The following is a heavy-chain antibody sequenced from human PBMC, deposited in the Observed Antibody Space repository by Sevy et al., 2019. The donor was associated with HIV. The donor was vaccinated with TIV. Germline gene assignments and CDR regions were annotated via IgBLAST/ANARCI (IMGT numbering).Heavy chain of an antibody. CDR3: ARDPRTLTVVGYYFDS. D-gene: IGHD3-22*01. J-gene: IGHJ4*02. CDR2: VSSSSNYI. CDR1: GFVFSDYS. V-gene: IGHV3-21*01. Sequence: GGSLRLSCAAYGFVFSDYSMNWVRQAPGKGLEWISSVSSSSNYIYYADSVKGRFTISRDNAKNSLYLQMNSLRAEDTAVYYCARDPRTLTVVGYYFDSWGQGTLVTVSS.